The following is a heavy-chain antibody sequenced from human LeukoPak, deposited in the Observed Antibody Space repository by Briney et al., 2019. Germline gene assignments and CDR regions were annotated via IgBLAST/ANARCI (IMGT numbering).Heavy chain of an antibody. V-gene: IGHV3-21*04. CDR1: GFTFSSYC. J-gene: IGHJ4*02. CDR3: TRDSQGSGIYSVDY. D-gene: IGHD3-10*01. CDR2: ITSSSTSI. Sequence: PGGSLRLSCAASGFTFSSYCMNWVRQAPGKGLEWVSSITSSSTSIHYADSVKGRFTISRDNDKNSLYLQMNSLRAEDTAVYYCTRDSQGSGIYSVDYWGQGTLVTVSS.